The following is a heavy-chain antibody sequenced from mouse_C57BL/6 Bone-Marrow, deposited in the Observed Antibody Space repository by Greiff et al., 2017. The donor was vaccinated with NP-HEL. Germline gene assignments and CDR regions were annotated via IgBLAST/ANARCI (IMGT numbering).Heavy chain of an antibody. CDR1: GYTFTDYY. V-gene: IGHV1-19*01. CDR2: INPYNGGT. CDR3: ARRDYAMDY. J-gene: IGHJ4*01. Sequence: EVQVVESGPVLVKPGASVKMSCKASGYTFTDYYMNWVKQSHGKSLEWIGVINPYNGGTSYNQKFKGKATLTVDKSSSTAYMELNSLTSEDSAVYYCARRDYAMDYWGQGTSVTVSS.